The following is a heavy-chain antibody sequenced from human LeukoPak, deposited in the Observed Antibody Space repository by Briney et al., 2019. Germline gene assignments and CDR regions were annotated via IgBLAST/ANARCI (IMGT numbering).Heavy chain of an antibody. CDR1: GFTFSNYE. V-gene: IGHV3-30*02. J-gene: IGHJ4*02. CDR2: IRYDGSNK. Sequence: GGSLRLSCAASGFTFSNYEMNWVRQAPGKGLEWVAFIRYDGSNKYYADSVKGRFSISRDNSKNTLFLQMNSLRAEDTAVYYCAKSIPAIAVAVSTRQWGQGTLVTVSS. CDR3: AKSIPAIAVAVSTRQ. D-gene: IGHD6-19*01.